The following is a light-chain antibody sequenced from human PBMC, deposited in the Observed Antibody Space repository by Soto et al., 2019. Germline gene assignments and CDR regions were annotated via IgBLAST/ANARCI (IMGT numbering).Light chain of an antibody. CDR3: FSYTSSGTYV. Sequence: QSALTQPASVSGPPGQSITISCTGTSSDVGNYKYVSWYQQHPGKAPKLMIYEVSNRPSGVSNRFSGSKSGNTASLTISGLQAEDETDYYCFSYTSSGTYVFGTGTKVTV. CDR2: EVS. V-gene: IGLV2-14*01. J-gene: IGLJ1*01. CDR1: SSDVGNYKY.